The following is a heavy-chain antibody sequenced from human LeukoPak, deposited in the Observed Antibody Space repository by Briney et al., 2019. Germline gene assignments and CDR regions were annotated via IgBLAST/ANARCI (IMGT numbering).Heavy chain of an antibody. CDR3: ASGVNYYGSGSYVDY. CDR1: GYTFTGYY. CDR2: ISPKTGGI. V-gene: IGHV1-2*02. J-gene: IGHJ4*02. D-gene: IGHD3-10*01. Sequence: ASVKVSCKASGYTFTGYYIHWVRQAPGQALERMGWISPKTGGINHAQKFQGRVTMTTDTSISTGYMELSGLRSDDTAVYYCASGVNYYGSGSYVDYWGQGTLVTVSS.